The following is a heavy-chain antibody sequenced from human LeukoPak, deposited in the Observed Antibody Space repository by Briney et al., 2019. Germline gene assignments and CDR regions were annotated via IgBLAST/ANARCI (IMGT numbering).Heavy chain of an antibody. D-gene: IGHD3-22*01. V-gene: IGHV3-43*02. CDR3: AKRPYYYDSSGYYSFDY. CDR1: GFTFSNYA. J-gene: IGHJ4*02. CDR2: ISGDGGST. Sequence: GGSLRLSCAASGFTFSNYAMHWVRQAPGKGLEWVSLISGDGGSTYYADSVKGRFTISRDNSKNSLYLQMNSLRTEDTALYYCAKRPYYYDSSGYYSFDYWGQGTLVTVSS.